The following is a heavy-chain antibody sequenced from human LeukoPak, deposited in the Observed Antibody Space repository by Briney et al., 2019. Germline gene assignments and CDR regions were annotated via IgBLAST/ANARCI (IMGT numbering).Heavy chain of an antibody. J-gene: IGHJ4*02. CDR1: GYTFTNYG. CDR2: ISAYNGNT. V-gene: IGHV1-18*01. D-gene: IGHD6-25*01. Sequence: ASVKVSCKASGYTFTNYGISWVRQAPGQGLEWMGWISAYNGNTNYAQKLQGRVTMTTDTSTSTAYMELRSLRSDDTAVYYCARDLGVPGIAAGIDYWGQGTLVTVSS. CDR3: ARDLGVPGIAAGIDY.